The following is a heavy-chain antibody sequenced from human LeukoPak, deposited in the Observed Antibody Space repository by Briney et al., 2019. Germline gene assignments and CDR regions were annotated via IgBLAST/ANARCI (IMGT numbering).Heavy chain of an antibody. CDR2: INHSGST. CDR1: GGSFSGFY. D-gene: IGHD4-23*01. V-gene: IGHV4-34*01. Sequence: SETLSLTCAVYGGSFSGFYWSWIRQPPGKGLEWIGEINHSGSTNYNPSLKSRVAISVDTSKNQVSLKLNSVTAADTAVYYCARDARPGGFDYWGQGTLVTVSS. CDR3: ARDARPGGFDY. J-gene: IGHJ4*02.